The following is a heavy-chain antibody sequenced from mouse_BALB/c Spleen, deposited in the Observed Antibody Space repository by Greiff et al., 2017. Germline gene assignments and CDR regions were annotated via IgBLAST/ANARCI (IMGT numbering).Heavy chain of an antibody. V-gene: IGHV1-9*01. CDR1: GYTFSSYW. J-gene: IGHJ4*01. CDR3: ARRRVWDGNPYAMDY. D-gene: IGHD2-1*01. Sequence: QVQLKQSGAELMKPGASVKISCKATGYTFSSYWIEWVKQRPGHGLEWIGEILPGSGSTNYNEKFKGKATFTADTSSYTAYMQLSSLTSEDSAVYYCARRRVWDGNPYAMDYWGQGTSVTVSS. CDR2: ILPGSGST.